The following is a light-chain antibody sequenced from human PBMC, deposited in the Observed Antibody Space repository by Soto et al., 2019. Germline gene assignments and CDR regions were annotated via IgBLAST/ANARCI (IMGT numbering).Light chain of an antibody. CDR3: QQSYSTPYT. CDR1: QSISSS. J-gene: IGKJ2*01. Sequence: DLQMTQSPSSLSASVGDRVTITCRASQSISSSLNWYQQKPGKAPKLLIYAASRLQSGVPSRFSGSGCGTDSTPTISSLQPEDFAPYYYQQSYSTPYTFGRGTKLEIK. V-gene: IGKV1-39*01. CDR2: AAS.